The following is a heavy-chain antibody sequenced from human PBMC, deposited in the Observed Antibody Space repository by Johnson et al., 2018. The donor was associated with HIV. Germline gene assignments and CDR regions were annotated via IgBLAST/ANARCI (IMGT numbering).Heavy chain of an antibody. CDR1: GFTFDDYG. CDR2: INSDGSST. V-gene: IGHV3-20*04. CDR3: ARGRGALDV. Sequence: VQLVESGGGVVRPGGSLRLSCAASGFTFDDYGMSWVRQAPGKGLEWVSRINSDGSSTSYADSVKGRFTISRDNAKNSLFLQMNSLRVDDTAVYYCARGRGALDVWGQGTTVTVSS. J-gene: IGHJ3*01. D-gene: IGHD3-16*01.